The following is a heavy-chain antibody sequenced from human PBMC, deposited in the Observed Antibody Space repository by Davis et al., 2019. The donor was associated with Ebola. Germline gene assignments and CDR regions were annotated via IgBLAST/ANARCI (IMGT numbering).Heavy chain of an antibody. V-gene: IGHV1-18*04. CDR1: GYTFTNYG. J-gene: IGHJ4*02. CDR3: ASSMIVVPPHY. D-gene: IGHD3-22*01. CDR2: INPHNGNT. Sequence: AASVKVSCKASGYTFTNYGITWVRQAPGQGLEWMGWINPHNGNTNYAQNVQGRVTMTRDTSTSTVYMELSSLRSEDTAVYYCASSMIVVPPHYWGQGTLVTVSS.